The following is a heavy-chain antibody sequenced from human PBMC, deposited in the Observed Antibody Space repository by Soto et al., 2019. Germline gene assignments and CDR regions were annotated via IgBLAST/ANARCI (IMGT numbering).Heavy chain of an antibody. J-gene: IGHJ4*02. CDR3: AKWSYLDY. CDR1: GFSFASFA. V-gene: IGHV3-23*01. Sequence: TGGSLRLSCTTSGFSFASFAMTWVRQAPGKGLEWVATISGSDGKTYYADSVKGRFSISRDTSRNTLYLQMNSLRADGTAIYYCAKWSYLDYWGQGTRVTVSS. D-gene: IGHD3-3*01. CDR2: ISGSDGKT.